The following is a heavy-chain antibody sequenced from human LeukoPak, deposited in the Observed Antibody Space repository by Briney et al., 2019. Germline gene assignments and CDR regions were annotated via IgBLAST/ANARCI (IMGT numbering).Heavy chain of an antibody. J-gene: IGHJ4*02. CDR3: AREGSGWQSPNPLDY. V-gene: IGHV3-9*01. D-gene: IGHD6-19*01. Sequence: PGGSLRLSCAASGFTFDDYAMHWVRQAPGKGLEWVSGISWNSGSIGYADSVKGRFTISRDNAKNSLYLQMNSLRAEDTAVYYCAREGSGWQSPNPLDYWGQGTLVTVSS. CDR1: GFTFDDYA. CDR2: ISWNSGSI.